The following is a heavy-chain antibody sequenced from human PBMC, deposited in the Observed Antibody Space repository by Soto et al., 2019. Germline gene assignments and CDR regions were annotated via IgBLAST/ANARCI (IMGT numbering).Heavy chain of an antibody. D-gene: IGHD3-3*01. CDR2: IYYSGST. J-gene: IGHJ4*02. CDR1: GGSISSSSYY. Sequence: QLQLQESGPGLVKPSETLSLTCTVSGGSISSSSYYWGWIRQPPGKGLEWIGSIYYSGSTYYNPSLKSRVTISVDTSKNQFSLKLSSVTAADTAVYYCARHANENDFWSGYHPDYWGQGTLVTVSS. V-gene: IGHV4-39*01. CDR3: ARHANENDFWSGYHPDY.